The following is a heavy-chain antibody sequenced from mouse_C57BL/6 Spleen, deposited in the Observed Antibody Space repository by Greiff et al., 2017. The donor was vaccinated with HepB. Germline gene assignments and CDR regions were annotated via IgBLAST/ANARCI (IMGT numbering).Heavy chain of an antibody. CDR3: ARTFYYYGSSYFDY. CDR2: IYPGDGDT. Sequence: VKLMESGPELVKPGASVKISCKASGYAFSSSWMNWVKQRPGKGLEWIGRIYPGDGDTNYNGKFKGKATLTADKSSSTAYMQLSSLTSEDSAVYFCARTFYYYGSSYFDYWGQGTTLTVSS. D-gene: IGHD1-1*01. J-gene: IGHJ2*01. CDR1: GYAFSSSW. V-gene: IGHV1-82*01.